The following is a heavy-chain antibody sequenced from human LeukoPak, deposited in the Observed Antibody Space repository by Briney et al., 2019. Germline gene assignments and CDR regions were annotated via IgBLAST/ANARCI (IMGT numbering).Heavy chain of an antibody. Sequence: SETLSLTCTVSGGSISSYYWSWIRQPPGKGLEWIGYIYYSGSTNYNPSLKSRVTISVDTSKNQFSLKLSSVAAADTAVYYCARLAYYYDSSGYYYVYYFDYWGQGTLXTVSS. CDR2: IYYSGST. D-gene: IGHD3-22*01. CDR1: GGSISSYY. V-gene: IGHV4-59*01. CDR3: ARLAYYYDSSGYYYVYYFDY. J-gene: IGHJ4*02.